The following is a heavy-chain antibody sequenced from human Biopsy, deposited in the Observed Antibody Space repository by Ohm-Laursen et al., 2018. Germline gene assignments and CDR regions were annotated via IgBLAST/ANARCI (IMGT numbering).Heavy chain of an antibody. CDR3: ARATLDYYDSNGYGADAFDI. J-gene: IGHJ3*02. D-gene: IGHD3-22*01. CDR1: GYTFTTYY. CDR2: INPGGNST. V-gene: IGHV1-46*01. Sequence: ASVKVSCKASGYTFTTYYIHWVRQAPGQGLEWMGIINPGGNSTAYTQNFQGRVTMTWDTSTTTVYTELSSLRSEDTAIYYCARATLDYYDSNGYGADAFDIWGQGTMVTVSS.